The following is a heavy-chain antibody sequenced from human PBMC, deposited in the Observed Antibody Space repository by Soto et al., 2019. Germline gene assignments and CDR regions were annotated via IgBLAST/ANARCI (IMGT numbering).Heavy chain of an antibody. D-gene: IGHD6-6*01. CDR3: ARERYVASRHSHFDS. J-gene: IGHJ4*02. V-gene: IGHV1-18*04. Sequence: ASVKVSCKASGYRSSTYGLNWLRQAPGQGLEWLGWTNTYNDDRNYAQKFRGRVTFTTDTSTNTAFMELRSLISDDTAVYFCARERYVASRHSHFDSWGQGTQVTVSS. CDR2: TNTYNDDR. CDR1: GYRSSTYG.